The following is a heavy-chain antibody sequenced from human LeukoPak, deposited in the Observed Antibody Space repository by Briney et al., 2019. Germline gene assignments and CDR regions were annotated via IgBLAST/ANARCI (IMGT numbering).Heavy chain of an antibody. D-gene: IGHD7-27*01. V-gene: IGHV3-74*01. CDR2: INSAGSST. CDR3: ARDQYPNSGNWFDP. J-gene: IGHJ5*02. Sequence: PGGSLRLSCAASGFTFSSYWMHWVRQAPGKGLVWVSRINSAGSSTSYADSVKGRFTISRDNAKSTLYLQMNSLRAEDTAVYFCARDQYPNSGNWFDPWGQGTLVTVSS. CDR1: GFTFSSYW.